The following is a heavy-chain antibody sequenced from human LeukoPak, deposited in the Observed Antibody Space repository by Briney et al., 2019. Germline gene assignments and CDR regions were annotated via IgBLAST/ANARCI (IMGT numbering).Heavy chain of an antibody. Sequence: SETLSLTCTVSGGSISRGSYYWGWIRQPPGKGLEWIGDRYYSGSTFYNPSLKSRVTISVDTSRNQFSLKLSSATAADTAVYYCARHYYDSSGYYPPGDFWGQGTLVTVSS. CDR3: ARHYYDSSGYYPPGDF. CDR2: RYYSGST. D-gene: IGHD3-22*01. V-gene: IGHV4-39*01. CDR1: GGSISRGSYY. J-gene: IGHJ4*02.